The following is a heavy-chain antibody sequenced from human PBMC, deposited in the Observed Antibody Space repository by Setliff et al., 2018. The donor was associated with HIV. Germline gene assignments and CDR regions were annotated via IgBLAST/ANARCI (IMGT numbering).Heavy chain of an antibody. V-gene: IGHV4-39*01. CDR1: GGSISSSSHY. Sequence: KASETLSLTCTVSGGSISSSSHYWGWIRQPPGKGLEWVGSIYYSGSTYYNPPLKSRVTISLGTSKNQLSLKLSSVTAADTAVYYCASYYRVSGWYQEASWFFDLWGRGTLVTVSS. D-gene: IGHD6-19*01. CDR3: ASYYRVSGWYQEASWFFDL. CDR2: IYYSGST. J-gene: IGHJ2*01.